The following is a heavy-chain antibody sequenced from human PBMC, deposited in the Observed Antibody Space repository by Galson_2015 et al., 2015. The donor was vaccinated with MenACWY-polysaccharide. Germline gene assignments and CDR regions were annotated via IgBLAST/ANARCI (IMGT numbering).Heavy chain of an antibody. CDR2: ISYDGSNK. V-gene: IGHV3-30-3*01. J-gene: IGHJ4*02. CDR1: GFTFSSYA. D-gene: IGHD5-18*01. CDR3: ASGGPRIQLWLEEDY. Sequence: SLRLSCAASGFTFSSYAMHWVRQAPGKGLEWVAVISYDGSNKYYADSVKGRFTISRDNSKNTLYLQMNSLRAEDTAVYYCASGGPRIQLWLEEDYWGQGTLVTVSS.